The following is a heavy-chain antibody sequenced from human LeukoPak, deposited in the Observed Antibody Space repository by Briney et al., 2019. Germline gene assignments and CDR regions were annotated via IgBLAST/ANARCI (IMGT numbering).Heavy chain of an antibody. J-gene: IGHJ4*02. CDR2: ISGSSSTI. D-gene: IGHD4-17*01. Sequence: GGSLRLSCAASGFTFNTYSMNWVRQAPGKGLEWVSYISGSSSTIYYADSVKGRFTISRDHAKNSLFLQMDSLRAEDTAVYYCARDTYGDYSLDYWGQGTLATVSS. CDR3: ARDTYGDYSLDY. CDR1: GFTFNTYS. V-gene: IGHV3-48*01.